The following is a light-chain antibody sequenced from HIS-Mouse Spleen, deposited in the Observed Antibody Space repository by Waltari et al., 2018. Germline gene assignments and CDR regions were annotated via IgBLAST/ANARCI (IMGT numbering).Light chain of an antibody. V-gene: IGKV3-20*01. J-gene: IGKJ1*01. CDR2: GAS. CDR1: QSVSSSY. Sequence: EIVLTQSPGTLSLSPGERATLSCRASQSVSSSYLAWYQQKPGQAPRLLIYGASSRAPGIPESFSGSGSGTDFTLTISRLEPEDFAVYYCQQYGSSPTWTFGQGTKVEIK. CDR3: QQYGSSPTWT.